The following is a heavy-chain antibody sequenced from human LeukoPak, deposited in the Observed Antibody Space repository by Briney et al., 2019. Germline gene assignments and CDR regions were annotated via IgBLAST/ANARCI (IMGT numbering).Heavy chain of an antibody. D-gene: IGHD3-3*01. Sequence: GGSLRLSCGASGFTFSNYAMSWVRQAPGKGLEWVSGISDSGSTAFYADSVKGRFTSSRDNPKSTLYLQMNSLRAEDTAVYYCAKSGGVFGVVPPGNYWGQGTLVTVSS. CDR2: ISDSGSTA. CDR1: GFTFSNYA. CDR3: AKSGGVFGVVPPGNY. J-gene: IGHJ4*02. V-gene: IGHV3-23*01.